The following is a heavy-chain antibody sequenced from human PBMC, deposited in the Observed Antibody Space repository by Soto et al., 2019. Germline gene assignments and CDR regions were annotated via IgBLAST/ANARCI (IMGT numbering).Heavy chain of an antibody. CDR1: GGSISSYY. Sequence: KASETLSLTCTVSGGSISSYYWSWIRQPPGKGLEWIGYIYYSGSTNYNPSLKSRVTISVDTSKNQFSLKLSSVTAADTAVYYCARVGRDGNYFDYWGQGTLVTVSS. V-gene: IGHV4-59*01. CDR2: IYYSGST. CDR3: ARVGRDGNYFDY. D-gene: IGHD1-1*01. J-gene: IGHJ4*02.